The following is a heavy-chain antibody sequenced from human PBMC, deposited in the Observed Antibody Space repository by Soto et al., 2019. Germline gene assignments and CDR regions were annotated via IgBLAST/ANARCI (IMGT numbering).Heavy chain of an antibody. Sequence: QVQLVESGGGVVQPGRSLRLSCAASGFTFSSYGMHWVRQAPGKGLEWVAVISYDGSNKYYADSVKGRFTISRDNSKNTLYLQMNSLRAEDTAVYYCAKDDADGGEDYWGQGTLVTVSS. V-gene: IGHV3-30*18. CDR2: ISYDGSNK. D-gene: IGHD3-16*01. J-gene: IGHJ4*02. CDR1: GFTFSSYG. CDR3: AKDDADGGEDY.